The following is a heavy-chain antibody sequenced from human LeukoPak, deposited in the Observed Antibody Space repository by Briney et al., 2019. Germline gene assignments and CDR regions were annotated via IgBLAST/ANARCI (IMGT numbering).Heavy chain of an antibody. Sequence: SETLSLTCTVSGGSITNYYWNWIRQPPGKGLEWIGYIYHSGSTNYNPSLKSRLTMSINSSKKQFSLKLGSVTSADTAVYYCARYRRHGQNGLDYWGQGMLVTVSS. J-gene: IGHJ4*02. CDR3: ARYRRHGQNGLDY. D-gene: IGHD5-24*01. CDR2: IYHSGST. CDR1: GGSITNYY. V-gene: IGHV4-59*01.